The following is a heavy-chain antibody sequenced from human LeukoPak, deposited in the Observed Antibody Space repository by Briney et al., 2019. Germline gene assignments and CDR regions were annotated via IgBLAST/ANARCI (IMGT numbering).Heavy chain of an antibody. D-gene: IGHD6-13*01. Sequence: SETLSLTCAVYGESFSGYYWSWIRQPPGKGLEWIGEINHSGSTNYNPSLKSRVTISVDTPKNQFSLKLSSVTAADTAVYYCAGIAAGFNWFDPWGQGTLVTVSS. J-gene: IGHJ5*02. CDR2: INHSGST. CDR1: GESFSGYY. CDR3: AGIAAGFNWFDP. V-gene: IGHV4-34*01.